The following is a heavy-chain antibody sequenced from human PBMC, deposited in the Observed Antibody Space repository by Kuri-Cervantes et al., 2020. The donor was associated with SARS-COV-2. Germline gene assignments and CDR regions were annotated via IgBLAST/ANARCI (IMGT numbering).Heavy chain of an antibody. CDR3: ARHWDVVVPAASNWFDP. CDR2: IYYSGCT. V-gene: IGHV4-39*01. CDR1: GGSISSSSYY. D-gene: IGHD2-2*01. J-gene: IGHJ5*02. Sequence: SETRSLTCNVSGGSISSSSYYWGWIRQPPGKGLAWMGRIYYSGCTYYNPSLKSRVTISVDTSKNQFSLKLSSVTAADTAVYYCARHWDVVVPAASNWFDPWGQGTLVTVSS.